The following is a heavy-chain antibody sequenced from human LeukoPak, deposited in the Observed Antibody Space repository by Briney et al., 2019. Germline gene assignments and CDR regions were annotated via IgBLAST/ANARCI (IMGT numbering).Heavy chain of an antibody. CDR2: INPNSAGT. J-gene: IGHJ4*02. Sequence: ASVTVSCKASGYTFTDYYIHWVRQAPGQGLEWMGWINPNSAGTNYAQNFQGRVTMTRDTSINTAYMELTRLRSDDTAVYYCARRYCSSTSCYYFDYWGQGTLVTVSS. D-gene: IGHD2-2*01. CDR1: GYTFTDYY. CDR3: ARRYCSSTSCYYFDY. V-gene: IGHV1-2*02.